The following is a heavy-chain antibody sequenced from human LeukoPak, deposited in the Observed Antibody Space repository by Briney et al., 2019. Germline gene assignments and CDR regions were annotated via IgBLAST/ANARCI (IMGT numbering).Heavy chain of an antibody. D-gene: IGHD4-17*01. CDR2: IYHTGSS. CDR3: ARVTPAVQNAEYFQH. V-gene: IGHV4-38-2*01. Sequence: SETLSLTCDVSGYSISNDYYWGWIRQPPGKGLEWIGSIYHTGSSYYNPSLKSRVAISVDTSKNELFLKMRSVTAADTAVYYCARVTPAVQNAEYFQHWGQGTLVTVSS. CDR1: GYSISNDYY. J-gene: IGHJ1*01.